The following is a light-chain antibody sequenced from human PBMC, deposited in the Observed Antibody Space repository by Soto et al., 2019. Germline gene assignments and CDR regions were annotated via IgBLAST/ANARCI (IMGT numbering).Light chain of an antibody. V-gene: IGKV3-20*01. Sequence: EIVMTQSPGTLSVSPGERATLSCRASQSVNNKLAWYQQKPGRAPRLLIYGASSRATGIPDRFSGSGSGTDFTLTISRLEPEDFAVYYCQQYGSSPPMYTFGQGTKLEIK. CDR2: GAS. J-gene: IGKJ2*01. CDR3: QQYGSSPPMYT. CDR1: QSVNNK.